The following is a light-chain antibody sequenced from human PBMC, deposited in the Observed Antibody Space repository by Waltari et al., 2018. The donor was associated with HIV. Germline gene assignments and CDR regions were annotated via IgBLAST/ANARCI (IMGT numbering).Light chain of an antibody. Sequence: QSVLTQPPSVSAAPGQKVTIPCSGCSPNIGKNYVSWYQQPPGTAPKLLIYDNNKRPSGIPDRFSGSKSGTSATLGITGLQTGDEADYYCGTWDSSLSAAVFGGGTQLTAL. CDR2: DNN. CDR3: GTWDSSLSAAV. V-gene: IGLV1-51*01. CDR1: SPNIGKNY. J-gene: IGLJ7*02.